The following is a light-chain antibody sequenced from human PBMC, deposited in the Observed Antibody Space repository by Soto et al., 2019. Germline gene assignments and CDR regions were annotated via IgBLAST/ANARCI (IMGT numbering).Light chain of an antibody. V-gene: IGKV4-1*01. CDR2: WTS. CDR3: QQFCNLPYS. Sequence: DIVMTQSPDSLAVSLGERATINCKSSQHIFYSPNNKNCLLWYQQKPGQPPKLLIYWTSARESGVPDRFSGAGSGTDFTLTISSLQAEDVAVYYCQQFCNLPYSFGQGTKLEIK. J-gene: IGKJ2*03. CDR1: QHIFYSPNNKNC.